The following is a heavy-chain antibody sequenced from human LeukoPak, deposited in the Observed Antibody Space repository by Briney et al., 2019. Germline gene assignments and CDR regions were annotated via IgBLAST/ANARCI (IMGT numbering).Heavy chain of an antibody. Sequence: HPGRSLRLSCAASGFTFSSYGMHWVRQAPGMGLEWVAVIWYDGSNKYYADSVKGRFTISRDNSKNTLYLQMNSLRAEDTAVYYCAKDNNGYNYPSCFDYWGQGTLVTVSS. V-gene: IGHV3-33*06. CDR3: AKDNNGYNYPSCFDY. D-gene: IGHD5-24*01. CDR2: IWYDGSNK. J-gene: IGHJ4*02. CDR1: GFTFSSYG.